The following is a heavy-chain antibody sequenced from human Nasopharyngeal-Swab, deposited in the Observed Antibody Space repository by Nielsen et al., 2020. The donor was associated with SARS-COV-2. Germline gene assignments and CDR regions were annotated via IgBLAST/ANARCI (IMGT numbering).Heavy chain of an antibody. V-gene: IGHV3-20*04. CDR1: GFTFDDYG. J-gene: IGHJ4*02. Sequence: GGSLRLSCAASGFTFDDYGMSWVRQAPGKGLEWVSGLNWNGGSSSYADSVKGRFTISRDNAKNSLYLQMSSLRAEDTALYYCAGALPGSLVVYSDFDYWGQGTLVTVSS. CDR2: LNWNGGSS. CDR3: AGALPGSLVVYSDFDY. D-gene: IGHD1-26*01.